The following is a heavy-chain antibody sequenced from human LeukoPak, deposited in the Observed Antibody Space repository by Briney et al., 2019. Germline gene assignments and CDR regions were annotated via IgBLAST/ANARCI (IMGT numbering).Heavy chain of an antibody. CDR1: GFTVSSNY. D-gene: IGHD5-24*01. Sequence: GGSLRLSCAASGFTVSSNYMSWVRQAPGKGLEWVSVIYSGGSTYYADSVKGRFTISRDNSKNTLYLQINSLRAEDTAVYYCARSRRDNYYYYYGMDVWGQGTTVTVSS. V-gene: IGHV3-66*01. CDR3: ARSRRDNYYYYYGMDV. J-gene: IGHJ6*02. CDR2: IYSGGST.